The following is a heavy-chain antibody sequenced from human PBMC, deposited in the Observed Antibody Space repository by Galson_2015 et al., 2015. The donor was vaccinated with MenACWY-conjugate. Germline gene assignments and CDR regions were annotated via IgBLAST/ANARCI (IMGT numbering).Heavy chain of an antibody. V-gene: IGHV7-4-1*02. CDR1: GYRFTDFG. Sequence: SVKVSCKASGYRFTDFGLNWVRQAPGQGLEWIGRINTYTGDPTFAPDFTGRFVFSLDTSVSTTYLQISGLEAEDTAIYYCARELFYGSGDLMYWGQGTLVTVSS. D-gene: IGHD3-10*01. CDR3: ARELFYGSGDLMY. J-gene: IGHJ4*02. CDR2: INTYTGDP.